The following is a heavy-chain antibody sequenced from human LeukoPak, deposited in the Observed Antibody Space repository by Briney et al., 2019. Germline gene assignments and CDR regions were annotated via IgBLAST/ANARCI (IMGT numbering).Heavy chain of an antibody. D-gene: IGHD3-22*01. CDR2: IYYSGST. Sequence: PSETLSLTCAVSGGSISSGGYSWSWIRQPPGKGLEWIGDIYYSGSTNYNPSLKSRVTISVDTSKNQFSLKLSSVTAADTAVYYCARVGAEYYYDSSGYIWFDPWGQGTLVTVSS. J-gene: IGHJ5*02. CDR3: ARVGAEYYYDSSGYIWFDP. CDR1: GGSISSGGYS. V-gene: IGHV4-61*08.